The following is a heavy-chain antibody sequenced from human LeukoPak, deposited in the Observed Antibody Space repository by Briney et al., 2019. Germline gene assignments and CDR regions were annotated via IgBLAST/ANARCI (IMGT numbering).Heavy chain of an antibody. CDR1: GYIFTNFG. D-gene: IGHD3-22*01. Sequence: GASVKVSCKASGYIFTNFGISWVRQARGQGLEWMGWICGYNGNTKYVQKFQGRVTMTTDTSTSTAYMELRSLRSDDTAVYYCARDLTHRRNYDNSGYQIVPAFWGQGTLVTVSS. V-gene: IGHV1-18*01. J-gene: IGHJ4*02. CDR2: ICGYNGNT. CDR3: ARDLTHRRNYDNSGYQIVPAF.